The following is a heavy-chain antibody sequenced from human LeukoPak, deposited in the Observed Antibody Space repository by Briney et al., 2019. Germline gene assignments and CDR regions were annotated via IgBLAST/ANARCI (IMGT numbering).Heavy chain of an antibody. CDR3: AKVASGDFDY. J-gene: IGHJ4*02. Sequence: GGSLRLSCAASGFTFSSYAMNWVRQAPGKGLEWVSGISGSGGDTYYADSVKGRFTISRDNSKNTLYLQMNSLRVEDTAVYYCAKVASGDFDYWGQGTLVTVSS. V-gene: IGHV3-23*01. CDR2: ISGSGGDT. D-gene: IGHD3-10*01. CDR1: GFTFSSYA.